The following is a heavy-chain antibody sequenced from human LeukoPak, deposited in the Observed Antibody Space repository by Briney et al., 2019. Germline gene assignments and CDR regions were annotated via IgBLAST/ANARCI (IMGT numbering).Heavy chain of an antibody. J-gene: IGHJ4*02. CDR1: GFTFSSYA. D-gene: IGHD5-24*01. Sequence: GGSLRLSCAVSGFTFSSYAMSWVRQAPGKGLEWVSAISGSGATTYYADSVKGRLTISRDNSKNSLYLQMNSLRAEDTAVYYCVKHSTRAAFDFWGQGTLVTVS. CDR3: VKHSTRAAFDF. V-gene: IGHV3-23*01. CDR2: ISGSGATT.